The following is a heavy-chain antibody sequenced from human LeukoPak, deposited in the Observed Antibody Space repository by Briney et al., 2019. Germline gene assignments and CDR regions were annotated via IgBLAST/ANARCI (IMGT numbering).Heavy chain of an antibody. CDR3: ARVLYGSGSYTYFDY. J-gene: IGHJ4*02. Sequence: PSQTLSLTCTVSGGSISSGAYYWSWIRQPPGKGLEWIGYIYHSGSTYYNPSLKSRVTMSVDKSNNQFSLKLSSVTAADTAVYYCARVLYGSGSYTYFDYWGQGTLVTVSS. CDR1: GGSISSGAYY. CDR2: IYHSGST. D-gene: IGHD3-10*01. V-gene: IGHV4-30-2*01.